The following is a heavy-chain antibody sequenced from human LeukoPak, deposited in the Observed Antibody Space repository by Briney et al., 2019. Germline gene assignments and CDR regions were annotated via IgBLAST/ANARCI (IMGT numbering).Heavy chain of an antibody. D-gene: IGHD5-24*01. Sequence: RGSPRLSREHSGVIFSGYAMNSVRQTPAKGLECATLIYRSGGTTYYADSVKGRFTISRDNSRDTVYLQMNSLRVDDTARYFCAKDRNPDGKNSLDYWGQGTQVTVSS. CDR3: AKDRNPDGKNSLDY. J-gene: IGHJ4*02. CDR1: GVIFSGYA. CDR2: IYRSGGTT. V-gene: IGHV3-23*05.